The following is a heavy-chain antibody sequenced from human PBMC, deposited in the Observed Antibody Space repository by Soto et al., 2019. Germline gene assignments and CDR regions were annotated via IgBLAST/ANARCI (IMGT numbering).Heavy chain of an antibody. CDR1: GITLDDFA. D-gene: IGHD4-4*01. V-gene: IGHV3-9*01. Sequence: EVQLVESGGGLVQPGRSLRLSCAASGITLDDFAMHWVRQVPGKGLEWVSSISGNSRNTVYVDSVKGRFTISRDNAKNALYLQMNSLRIEDTAIYFCARDLGYSNTWEHNWFDPWGQGTLVTVSS. J-gene: IGHJ5*02. CDR2: ISGNSRNT. CDR3: ARDLGYSNTWEHNWFDP.